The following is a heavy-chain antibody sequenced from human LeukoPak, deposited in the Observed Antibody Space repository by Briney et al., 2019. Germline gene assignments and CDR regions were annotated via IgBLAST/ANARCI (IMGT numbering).Heavy chain of an antibody. CDR1: GYTLTELS. V-gene: IGHV1-24*01. Sequence: ASVKVSCKVSGYTLTELSMHWVRQAPGKWLEWMGGFDPEDGETIYAQKFQGRVTMTEDTSTDTAYMELSSLRSEDTAVYYCATAYSSSWYDRYFDYWGQGTLVTVSS. J-gene: IGHJ4*02. CDR2: FDPEDGET. CDR3: ATAYSSSWYDRYFDY. D-gene: IGHD6-13*01.